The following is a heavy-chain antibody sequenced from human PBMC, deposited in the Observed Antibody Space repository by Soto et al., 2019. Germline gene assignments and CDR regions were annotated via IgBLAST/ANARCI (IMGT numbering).Heavy chain of an antibody. CDR2: IYHGGTT. D-gene: IGHD2-15*01. J-gene: IGHJ4*01. CDR3: ARVHVMVVAGSTFDY. CDR1: GYSISRGSY. V-gene: IGHV4-38-2*02. Sequence: SETLSLTCTVSGYSISRGSYWAWLRQHPAKGPEWIASIYHGGTTFYNPPFKSRITISVDTSNNQFSLKLTSVTAADPAVYYCARVHVMVVAGSTFDYWSHGTLVPVSS.